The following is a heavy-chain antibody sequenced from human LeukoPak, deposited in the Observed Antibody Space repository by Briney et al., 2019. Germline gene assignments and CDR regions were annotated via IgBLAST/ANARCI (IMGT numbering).Heavy chain of an antibody. CDR2: IYPNNGAT. V-gene: IGHV1-2*02. D-gene: IGHD4-17*01. CDR3: AKDVYGDYGGLDY. CDR1: GYTFSGTGWY. Sequence: GDSVKVSCKASGYTFSGTGWYLYWLRQAPGQGLECMGWIYPNNGATAYAQKFQGRVAMTRDTSISTAYMELRRLRPDDTAVYYCAKDVYGDYGGLDYWGQGTLVTVSS. J-gene: IGHJ4*02.